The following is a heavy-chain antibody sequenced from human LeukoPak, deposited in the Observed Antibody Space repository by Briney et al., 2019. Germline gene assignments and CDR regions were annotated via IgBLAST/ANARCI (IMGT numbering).Heavy chain of an antibody. J-gene: IGHJ6*02. V-gene: IGHV1-46*01. D-gene: IGHD6-13*01. CDR3: AFHSIAAEGRSYGMDV. Sequence: ASVKVSCKASGYTFTSYYMHWVRQAPGQGLEWMGIINPSGGSTSYAQKFQGRVTMTRDTSTSTVYMELSSLRSEDTAAYYCAFHSIAAEGRSYGMDVWGQGTTVTVSS. CDR1: GYTFTSYY. CDR2: INPSGGST.